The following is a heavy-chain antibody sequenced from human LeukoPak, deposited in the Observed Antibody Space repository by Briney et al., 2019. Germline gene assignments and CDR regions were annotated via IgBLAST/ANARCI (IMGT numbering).Heavy chain of an antibody. CDR3: AKEYCSNSVCHSLDY. CDR1: GFSFSSSG. D-gene: IGHD2-8*01. J-gene: IGHJ4*02. CDR2: ISYDGSNK. V-gene: IGHV3-30*18. Sequence: GGSLRLSCAASGFSFSSSGMHWVRQAPGKGLEWVAVISYDGSNKYYADSVKGRFTFSRDNSKNTLYLQMNSLRAEDTAVYYCAKEYCSNSVCHSLDYWGQGTLVTVSS.